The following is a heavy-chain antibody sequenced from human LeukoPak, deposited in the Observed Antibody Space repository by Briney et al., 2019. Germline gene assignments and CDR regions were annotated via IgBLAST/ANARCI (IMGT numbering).Heavy chain of an antibody. J-gene: IGHJ4*02. D-gene: IGHD2-8*02. CDR1: GLTFGDYT. CDR2: IGGDGYAI. Sequence: GGSLRLSCAGSGLTFGDYTLHWVRQAPGKGLQWVALIGGDGYAIYYADSVKGRFTISRDNSKDSLYLQMNSLKTEDTAFYFCAKDITGGLGYWGQGTLVTVS. V-gene: IGHV3-43*02. CDR3: AKDITGGLGY.